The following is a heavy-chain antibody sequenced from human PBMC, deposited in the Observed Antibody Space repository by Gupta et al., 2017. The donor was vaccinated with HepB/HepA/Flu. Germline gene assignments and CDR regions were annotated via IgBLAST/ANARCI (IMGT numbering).Heavy chain of an antibody. D-gene: IGHD3-16*01. CDR1: GFTFIVHY. J-gene: IGHJ4*02. V-gene: IGHV3-7*01. CDR3: ASWGGNSHY. Sequence: EVQLVESGGDLVQQGGSLRLSCAGFGFTFIVHYINWVRQAPGKGLEWVAIINPGGSDKQYVDSVKGRFTISRDNAKNSVYLQMDSLRAEDTAVYYCASWGGNSHYWGQGTLVTVSS. CDR2: INPGGSDK.